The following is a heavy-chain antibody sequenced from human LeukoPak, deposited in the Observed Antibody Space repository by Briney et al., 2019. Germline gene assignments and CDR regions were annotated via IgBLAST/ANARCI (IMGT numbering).Heavy chain of an antibody. V-gene: IGHV4-59*01. D-gene: IGHD1-14*01. CDR3: ARYRSRWFDP. J-gene: IGHJ5*02. CDR1: GGSISTYY. CDR2: IYHSGST. Sequence: SETLSLTCTVSGGSISTYYWNWIRQPPGKGLEWIGYIYHSGSTNYNPSLQSRVTISVDTSKNQFSLNLNSVTAADTAVYYCARYRSRWFDPWGQGTLVTVSS.